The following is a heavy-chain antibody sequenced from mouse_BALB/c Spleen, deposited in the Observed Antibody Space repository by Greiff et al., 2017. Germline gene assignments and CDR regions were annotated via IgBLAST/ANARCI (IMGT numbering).Heavy chain of an antibody. CDR3: ARHEGLRRRYAMDY. J-gene: IGHJ4*01. CDR1: GFSLTSYG. D-gene: IGHD2-4*01. Sequence: VKLVESGPDLVAPSQSLSITCTVSGFSLTSYGVHWVRQPPGKGLEWLVVIWSDGSTTYNSALKSRLSISKDNSKSQVFLKMNSLQTDDTAMYYCARHEGLRRRYAMDYWGQGTSVTVSS. CDR2: IWSDGST. V-gene: IGHV2-6-2*01.